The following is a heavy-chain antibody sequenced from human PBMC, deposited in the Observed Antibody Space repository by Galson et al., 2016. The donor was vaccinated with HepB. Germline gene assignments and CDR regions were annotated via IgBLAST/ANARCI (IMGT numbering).Heavy chain of an antibody. V-gene: IGHV5-10-1*01. D-gene: IGHD5-12*01. CDR1: GYSFTSYW. CDR2: IDPTDSYT. Sequence: QSGAEVKKPGESLRISCKGSGYSFTSYWISWVRQMPGKGLEWMGRIDPTDSYTNYSPSFQGHVTISADKSISTAYLQWSSLKASDSAMYYCARLGSGYDFDYYFDYWGQGTLVT. J-gene: IGHJ4*02. CDR3: ARLGSGYDFDYYFDY.